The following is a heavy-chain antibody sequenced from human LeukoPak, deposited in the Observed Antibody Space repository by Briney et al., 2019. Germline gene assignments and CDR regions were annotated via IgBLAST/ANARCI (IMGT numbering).Heavy chain of an antibody. J-gene: IGHJ6*02. CDR1: GFTFSDYY. V-gene: IGHV3-11*01. Sequence: GGSLRLSCAASGFTFSDYYMSWIRQAPGKGLEWVSYISSSGSTIYYADSVKGRFTISRDNAKNSLYLQMNSPRAEDTAVYYCARDRLIAAAGTLKISYYYGMDVSGQGTTVTVSS. D-gene: IGHD6-13*01. CDR2: ISSSGSTI. CDR3: ARDRLIAAAGTLKISYYYGMDV.